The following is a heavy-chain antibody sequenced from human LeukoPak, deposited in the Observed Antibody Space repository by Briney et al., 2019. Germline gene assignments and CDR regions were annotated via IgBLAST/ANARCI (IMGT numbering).Heavy chain of an antibody. Sequence: GGSLRLSCAASGFTFSSCAMHWVRQAPGKGLEWEAVVSYDESIKFYGDSVKGRFTISRDNSKNTLYLQMNSLRAEDTALYYCAKDVGSRSNINNWFDPWGQGTLVTVSS. CDR1: GFTFSSCA. CDR3: AKDVGSRSNINNWFDP. V-gene: IGHV3-30*18. D-gene: IGHD6-13*01. CDR2: VSYDESIK. J-gene: IGHJ5*02.